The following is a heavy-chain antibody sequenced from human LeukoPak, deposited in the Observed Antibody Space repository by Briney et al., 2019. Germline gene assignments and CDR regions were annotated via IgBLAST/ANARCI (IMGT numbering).Heavy chain of an antibody. V-gene: IGHV3-21*01. J-gene: IGHJ4*02. Sequence: GGSLRLSCAASGFTFSSYSMNWVRQAPGKGLEWVSSISSSSSYIYYADSVKGRFTISRDNAKNSLYLQTNSLRAEDTAVYYCARGHIVVVVAAPDYWGQGTLVTVSS. CDR3: ARGHIVVVVAAPDY. CDR1: GFTFSSYS. D-gene: IGHD2-15*01. CDR2: ISSSSSYI.